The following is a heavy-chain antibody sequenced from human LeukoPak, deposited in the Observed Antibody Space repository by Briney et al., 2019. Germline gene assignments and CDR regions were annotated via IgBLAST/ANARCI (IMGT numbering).Heavy chain of an antibody. CDR3: ARDAAKVVAATPVY. J-gene: IGHJ4*02. Sequence: GGSLRLSCAASGFIFSTYEMNWVRQAPGKGLEWLSYISYNGRSIHYADSVKGRFTISRDNAHNLLYLQMNSLRAEDTAVYYCARDAAKVVAATPVYWGQGTLVTVSS. CDR1: GFIFSTYE. D-gene: IGHD2-15*01. CDR2: ISYNGRSI. V-gene: IGHV3-48*03.